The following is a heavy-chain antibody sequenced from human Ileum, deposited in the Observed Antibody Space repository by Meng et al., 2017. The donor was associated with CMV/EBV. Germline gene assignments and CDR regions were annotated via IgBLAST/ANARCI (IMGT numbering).Heavy chain of an antibody. J-gene: IGHJ4*02. Sequence: HALLEQPGSGLVQPSHPLCLACVGSCGTVNSGNYCWGWARQTARKGLEWIGRIYTNGSAGYNTSLKSRVTISMDTSDNQFSLTLTAVTAADKAVYYCTSETTGEWGRGTLVTVSS. D-gene: IGHD1-14*01. CDR2: IYTNGSA. CDR3: TSETTGE. CDR1: CGTVNSGNYC. V-gene: IGHV4-61*02.